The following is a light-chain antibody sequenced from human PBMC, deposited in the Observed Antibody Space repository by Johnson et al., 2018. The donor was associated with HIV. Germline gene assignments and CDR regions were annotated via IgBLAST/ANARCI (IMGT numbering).Light chain of an antibody. V-gene: IGLV1-51*01. Sequence: QSVLTQPPSVSAAPGQKVTISCSGSSSNIGNNYVSWYQQLPGTAPKLLIYDNNKRPSGIPDRFSGSKSGTSATLGITGLQTGDEADYYCGTWDSSLSSYVCGSGTQVTDL. CDR1: SSNIGNNY. CDR3: GTWDSSLSSYV. CDR2: DNN. J-gene: IGLJ1*01.